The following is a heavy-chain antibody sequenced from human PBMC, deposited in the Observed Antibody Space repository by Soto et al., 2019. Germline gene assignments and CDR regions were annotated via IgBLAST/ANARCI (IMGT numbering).Heavy chain of an antibody. J-gene: IGHJ6*02. V-gene: IGHV1-8*01. D-gene: IGHD1-1*01. CDR2: MNPNSGNT. CDR3: ARERTGTTSMDV. CDR1: GYTFTSYD. Sequence: QVQLVQSGAEVKKPGASVKVSCKASGYTFTSYDINWVRQATGQGLEWMGWMNPNSGNTGYAQKFKGSVTMTRTTSISTAYMELSSLRSEDTGVYYCARERTGTTSMDVWGQGTTFTVSS.